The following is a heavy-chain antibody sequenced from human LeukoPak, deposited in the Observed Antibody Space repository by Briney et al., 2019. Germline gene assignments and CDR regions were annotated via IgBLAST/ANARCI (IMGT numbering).Heavy chain of an antibody. CDR3: AKRRLGDYGDFDY. CDR1: GFTFSSSG. J-gene: IGHJ4*02. Sequence: PGGSLRLSCAASGFTFSSSGMGWVRQAPGKGLEWVSGIGGGGGSTYYADSVKGRFTMSRDNSKNTLNVQMNSLRAEDTAVYYCAKRRLGDYGDFDYWGQGVLVTVSS. CDR2: IGGGGGST. V-gene: IGHV3-23*01. D-gene: IGHD4-17*01.